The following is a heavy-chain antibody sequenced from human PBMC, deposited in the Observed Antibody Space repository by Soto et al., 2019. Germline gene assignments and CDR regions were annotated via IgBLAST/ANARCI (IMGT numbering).Heavy chain of an antibody. D-gene: IGHD5-18*01. CDR1: GYTFTSYY. V-gene: IGHV1-46*01. CDR3: AREKRGYSYGDHAFDI. J-gene: IGHJ3*02. Sequence: ASVKVSCKASGYTFTSYYMHWVQQAPGQGLEWMGIINPSGGSTSYAQKFQGRVTMTRDTSTSTVYMELSSLRSEDTAVYYCAREKRGYSYGDHAFDIWGQGTMVTVSS. CDR2: INPSGGST.